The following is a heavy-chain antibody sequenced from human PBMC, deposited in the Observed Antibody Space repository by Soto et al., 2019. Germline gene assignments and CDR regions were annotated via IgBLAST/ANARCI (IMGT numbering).Heavy chain of an antibody. Sequence: PSETLSLTCTVSGVSVSSGSFYWAWIRQPPGKGLEWIGFISYSGSTNYNPSLKSRVTISVDTSKNQFSLKLSPVTAADTAVYYCARVPVVRGFADYYYYGMDVWGQGTTVTVSS. CDR2: ISYSGST. V-gene: IGHV4-61*01. J-gene: IGHJ6*02. CDR1: GVSVSSGSFY. D-gene: IGHD2-15*01. CDR3: ARVPVVRGFADYYYYGMDV.